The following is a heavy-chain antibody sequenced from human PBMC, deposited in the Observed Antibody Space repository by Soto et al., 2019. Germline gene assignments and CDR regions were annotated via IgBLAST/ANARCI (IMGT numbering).Heavy chain of an antibody. CDR1: GFSLSTSGVG. D-gene: IGHD5-12*01. CDR3: VHSRGYEIFDY. CDR2: IYWNDDK. V-gene: IGHV2-5*01. J-gene: IGHJ4*02. Sequence: QITLMESGPTLVKPTQTLTLTCTFSGFSLSTSGVGVGWIRQPPGKALEWLALIYWNDDKRHSPSLKSRLTSTKDTSKNQVVLTMTNMDPVDTATYWCVHSRGYEIFDYWGQGTMVTVSS.